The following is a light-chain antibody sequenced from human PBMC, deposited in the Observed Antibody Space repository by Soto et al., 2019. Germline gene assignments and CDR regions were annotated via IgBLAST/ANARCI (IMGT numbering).Light chain of an antibody. CDR1: AGINRY. J-gene: IGKJ4*01. V-gene: IGKV1-39*01. Sequence: DIPLTPSPSSLSASVGDRVTLTCRARAGINRYLNWYQQKPGQAPKLLIDAASTSLSGVPSRFSGSGSGTDFTLTITSLQLDDFATYYCQQSDSNPLTFGGGTKGDIK. CDR3: QQSDSNPLT. CDR2: AAS.